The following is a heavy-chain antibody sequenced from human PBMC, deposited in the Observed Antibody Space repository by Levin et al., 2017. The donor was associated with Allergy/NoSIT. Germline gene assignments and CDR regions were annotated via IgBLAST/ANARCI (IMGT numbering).Heavy chain of an antibody. V-gene: IGHV4-59*01. J-gene: IGHJ4*02. CDR3: ARATRSSLIYYFDY. CDR2: GYYSGST. Sequence: SQTLSLTCTVSGDSISRFYWSWIRPPPGRGLEWIGNGYYSGSTNYNPSLKSRVTILVDTSKNQFSLKLSSVTAADTAVYYCARATRSSLIYYFDYWGQGTLVTVSS. D-gene: IGHD6-13*01. CDR1: GDSISRFY.